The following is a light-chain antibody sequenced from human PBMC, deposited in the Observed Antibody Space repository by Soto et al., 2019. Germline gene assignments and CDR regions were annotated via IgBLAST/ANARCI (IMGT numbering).Light chain of an antibody. CDR2: GAF. Sequence: ESVLDQSSATLSLSPGERAPSSRRASPSVTNSLAWYQQKPGQAPRLLIYGAFNRAAGIPARFSGSGSGTDFTLTISSLEPEDAAIYYCQQRNNWPPVTFGQGTRLEIK. V-gene: IGKV3-11*01. J-gene: IGKJ5*01. CDR1: PSVTNS. CDR3: QQRNNWPPVT.